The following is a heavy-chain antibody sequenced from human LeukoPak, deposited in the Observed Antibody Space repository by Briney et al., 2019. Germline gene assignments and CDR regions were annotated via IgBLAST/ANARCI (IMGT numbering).Heavy chain of an antibody. V-gene: IGHV1-18*01. D-gene: IGHD6-19*01. CDR2: ISAYNGNT. CDR1: GYTFSSYG. J-gene: IGHJ6*03. Sequence: GASVKVSCKASGYTFSSYGITWVRQAPGQGLEWMGWISAYNGNTNYAQKLQGRVTMTTDTSTSTAYMELRSLRSDDTAVYYCARGAKYSSGWSQWGYYYYYMDVWGKGTTVTVSS. CDR3: ARGAKYSSGWSQWGYYYYYMDV.